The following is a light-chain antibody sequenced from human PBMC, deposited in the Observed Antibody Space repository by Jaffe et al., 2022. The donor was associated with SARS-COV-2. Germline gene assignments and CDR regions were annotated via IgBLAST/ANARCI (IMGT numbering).Light chain of an antibody. CDR2: ENT. Sequence: QSVLTQPPSVSAAPGQKVSISCSGRTSNIGNNFVSWYQLLPGAAPKLLIYENTERPSEVPDRFSGSKSGTSATLGITGLQTGDEADYYCGSWDGGHYVFGSGTRVTVL. CDR3: GSWDGGHYV. J-gene: IGLJ1*01. CDR1: TSNIGNNF. V-gene: IGLV1-51*02.